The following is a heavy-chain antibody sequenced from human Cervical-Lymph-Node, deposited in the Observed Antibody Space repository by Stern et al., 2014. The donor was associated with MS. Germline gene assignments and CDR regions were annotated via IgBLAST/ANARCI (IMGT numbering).Heavy chain of an antibody. V-gene: IGHV3-30*18. D-gene: IGHD3-22*01. CDR2: ISYNGSNK. Sequence: VQLEESGGGVVQPGRSLRLSCAASGFTFSSYGMHWVRQAPGKGMARVAVISYNGSNKYYPDSVKGRFTISRDNSKNTLYLQMNSLRAEDTAVYYCAKDRGQGLLYDSSGHYWCQGTLVTVSS. CDR3: AKDRGQGLLYDSSGHY. J-gene: IGHJ4*02. CDR1: GFTFSSYG.